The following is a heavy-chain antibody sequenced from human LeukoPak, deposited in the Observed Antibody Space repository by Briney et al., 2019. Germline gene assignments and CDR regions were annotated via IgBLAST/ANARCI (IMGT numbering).Heavy chain of an antibody. Sequence: SETLSLNCAVYGGSFSGYYWSWIRQPPGRGLEWIGEINHSGSTNYNPSLKSRVTISVDTSKNQFSLKLSSVTAADTAVYYCARRHQLLWYFQHWGQGALVTVSS. CDR2: INHSGST. V-gene: IGHV4-34*01. CDR1: GGSFSGYY. D-gene: IGHD2-2*01. CDR3: ARRHQLLWYFQH. J-gene: IGHJ1*01.